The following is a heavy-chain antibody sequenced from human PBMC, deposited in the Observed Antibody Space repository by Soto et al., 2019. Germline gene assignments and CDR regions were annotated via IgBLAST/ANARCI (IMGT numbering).Heavy chain of an antibody. CDR1: GFTFTTCG. J-gene: IGHJ6*03. CDR3: ASNYYDFWSGYYDYYYLDV. CDR2: ISHEGSNK. Sequence: QVQLVESGGGVFQPGGSLRLSCEPSGFTFTTCGMHWVGRAPGKGLEWVALISHEGSNKYYAESVKGRFTISRDNSKNTLNLQMNSLRAEDTAVYYCASNYYDFWSGYYDYYYLDVWGKGTTVTVSS. V-gene: IGHV3-30*03. D-gene: IGHD3-3*01.